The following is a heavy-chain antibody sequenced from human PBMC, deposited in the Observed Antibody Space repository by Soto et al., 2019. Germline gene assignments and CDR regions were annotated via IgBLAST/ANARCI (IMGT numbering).Heavy chain of an antibody. CDR2: ISYDGSNK. Sequence: GGSLILSCAASGFPFSSYCMHWVRQAPGKGLEWVAVISYDGSNKYYADSVKGRFTISRDNAKNSLYLQMNSLRAEDTAVYYCARASPPFDYWGQGTLVTVSS. J-gene: IGHJ4*02. CDR3: ARASPPFDY. V-gene: IGHV3-30*03. CDR1: GFPFSSYC.